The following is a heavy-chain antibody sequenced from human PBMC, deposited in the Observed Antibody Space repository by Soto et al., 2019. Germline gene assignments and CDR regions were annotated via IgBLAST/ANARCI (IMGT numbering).Heavy chain of an antibody. CDR3: ATWTTVTTWGNNY. CDR1: GGTFSSYA. D-gene: IGHD4-17*01. V-gene: IGHV1-69*13. Sequence: GASVKVSCKASGGTFSSYAISWVRQAPGQGLEWMGGIIPIFGTANYAQKFQGRFTITADVSTSTAYMEQSSLRSEDTAVYYCATWTTVTTWGNNYWGQGTLVTVSS. CDR2: IIPIFGTA. J-gene: IGHJ4*02.